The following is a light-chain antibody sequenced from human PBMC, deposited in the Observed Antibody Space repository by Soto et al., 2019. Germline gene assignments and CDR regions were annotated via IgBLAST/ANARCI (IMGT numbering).Light chain of an antibody. V-gene: IGLV1-44*01. Sequence: QSVVTQPPSASGTPGQRVTISCSGSSSNIGTNAVNWCQQLPGTAPRLLIYSNDQRPPGVPDRFSGSKSGTSASLGISGLQSEDEADYACQSYDSSLGEWVFGGGTKLTVL. CDR1: SSNIGTNA. J-gene: IGLJ3*02. CDR3: QSYDSSLGEWV. CDR2: SND.